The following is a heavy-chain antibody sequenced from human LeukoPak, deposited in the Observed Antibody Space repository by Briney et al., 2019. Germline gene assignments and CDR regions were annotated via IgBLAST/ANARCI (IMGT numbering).Heavy chain of an antibody. V-gene: IGHV3-7*01. J-gene: IGHJ6*02. Sequence: GGSLRLSCAASGFTFSSYWMSWVRQAPGKGLEWVANIKQDGSEKYYVDSVKGRFTISRDNAKNSLYLQMNSLRAEDKAVYYCAGGPRDDFWSGYYRFYYYGMDVWGQGTTVTVSS. CDR2: IKQDGSEK. CDR1: GFTFSSYW. CDR3: AGGPRDDFWSGYYRFYYYGMDV. D-gene: IGHD3-3*01.